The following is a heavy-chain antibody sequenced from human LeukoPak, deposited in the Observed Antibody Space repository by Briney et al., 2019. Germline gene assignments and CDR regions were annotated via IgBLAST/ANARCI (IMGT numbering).Heavy chain of an antibody. CDR3: ARDSITGDTSLDY. V-gene: IGHV3-33*05. J-gene: IGHJ4*02. CDR2: IVNDGANA. CDR1: GFTFSTYG. Sequence: GRSLRLFCAASGFTFSTYGMQWVPQAPGKGLECVAVIVNDGANAHYAASVRGRFTISRDNSKNTLYLQMNSLRAEATAAYYCARDSITGDTSLDYWGRGTLVTVSS. D-gene: IGHD7-27*01.